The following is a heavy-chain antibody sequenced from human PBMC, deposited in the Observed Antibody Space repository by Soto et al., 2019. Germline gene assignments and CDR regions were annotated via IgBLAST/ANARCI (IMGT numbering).Heavy chain of an antibody. D-gene: IGHD6-13*01. CDR2: IYYSGST. V-gene: IGHV4-61*01. J-gene: IGHJ4*02. CDR3: ARLGYSSSGYADY. Sequence: QVQLQESGPGLVKPSETLSLTCTVSGGSVSSGSYYWSWIRQPPGKGLEWIGYIYYSGSTNYNPSLQGRVTISVDTSTNQFSLKLSSVTAADTAVYYCARLGYSSSGYADYWGQGTLVTVSS. CDR1: GGSVSSGSYY.